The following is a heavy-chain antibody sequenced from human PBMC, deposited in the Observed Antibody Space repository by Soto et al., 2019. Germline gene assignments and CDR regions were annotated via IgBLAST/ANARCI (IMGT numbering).Heavy chain of an antibody. Sequence: QITLNESGPALVKPTQTLTLTCTFSGFSLGSRGAGVGWIRQPPGKALEWLALIYWDDDKRYNPSLRGRLTISKHTSKNQVVLTMTNMGNEDTATYFCAPRGNGDYVFDFWGQGTLVTVSS. CDR3: APRGNGDYVFDF. J-gene: IGHJ4*02. V-gene: IGHV2-5*02. D-gene: IGHD4-17*01. CDR2: IYWDDDK. CDR1: GFSLGSRGAG.